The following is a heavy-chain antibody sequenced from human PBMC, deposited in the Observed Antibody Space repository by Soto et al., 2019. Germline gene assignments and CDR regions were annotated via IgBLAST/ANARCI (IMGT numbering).Heavy chain of an antibody. CDR1: GFTFSSYA. CDR2: ISGSGGST. J-gene: IGHJ3*02. D-gene: IGHD2-8*01. V-gene: IGHV3-23*01. Sequence: PGGSLRLSCAASGFTFSSYAMSWVRQAPGKGLEWVSAISGSGGSTYYADSVKGRFTISRDNSKNTLYLQMNSLRAEDTAVYYCAKQDIVLMVYAANDAFDIWGQGTMVTVSS. CDR3: AKQDIVLMVYAANDAFDI.